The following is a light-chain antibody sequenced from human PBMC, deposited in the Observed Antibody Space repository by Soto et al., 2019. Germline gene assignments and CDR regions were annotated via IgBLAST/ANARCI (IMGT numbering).Light chain of an antibody. Sequence: QSVLTQPPSASGTPGQRVTISCSGSSSNIGTNTVHWYQELPGAAPKLLIYSNNQRPSGVPDRFSGSKSAASASLAISGLQSEDEADYYCGAWDASLNGYVFGTGTKVTVL. J-gene: IGLJ1*01. CDR1: SSNIGTNT. CDR3: GAWDASLNGYV. V-gene: IGLV1-44*01. CDR2: SNN.